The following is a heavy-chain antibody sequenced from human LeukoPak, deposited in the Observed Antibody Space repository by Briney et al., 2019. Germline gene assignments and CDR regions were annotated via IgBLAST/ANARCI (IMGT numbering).Heavy chain of an antibody. CDR2: INPNSGGT. CDR3: ARGYCSGGSCYSNY. Sequence: ASMKVSCKASGYTFTGYFVHWVRQAPGQGLEWMGWINPNSGGTNYAQKFQGRVTMTRDTSISTAYMELSRLRSDDTAVYYCARGYCSGGSCYSNYWGQGTLVTVSS. CDR1: GYTFTGYF. V-gene: IGHV1-2*02. D-gene: IGHD2-15*01. J-gene: IGHJ4*02.